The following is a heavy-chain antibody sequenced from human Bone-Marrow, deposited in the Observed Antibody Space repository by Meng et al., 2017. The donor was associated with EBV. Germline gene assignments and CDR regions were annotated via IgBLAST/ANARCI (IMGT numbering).Heavy chain of an antibody. J-gene: IGHJ5*02. CDR2: IHHGGST. D-gene: IGHD3-10*01. CDR3: SIIIYGSGLNSWFDP. CDR1: GGSNSRDNW. V-gene: IGHV4-4*02. Sequence: QLQGSCQGLVKSSGTLSLPRCVLGGSNSRDNWWTWVRQPPGTGLEWVGEIHHGGSTNYNPSLKSRVTISLDKSKNQFSLRLTSVTAADTAVYYCSIIIYGSGLNSWFDPWGQGTLVTVSS.